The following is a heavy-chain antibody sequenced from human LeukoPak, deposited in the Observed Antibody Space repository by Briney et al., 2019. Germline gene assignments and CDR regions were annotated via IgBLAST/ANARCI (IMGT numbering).Heavy chain of an antibody. CDR1: GYNFPSYT. J-gene: IGHJ4*02. CDR3: ARSSSGTYHY. V-gene: IGHV1-3*01. Sequence: GASVKVSCKTSGYNFPSYTMHWLRQAPGQSPEWMGSINGDNGNTKYSEKFQDRVTFTRDTSASSAYMELSSLRSEDTAAYYCARSSSGTYHYWGQGTLVTVSS. CDR2: INGDNGNT. D-gene: IGHD3-10*01.